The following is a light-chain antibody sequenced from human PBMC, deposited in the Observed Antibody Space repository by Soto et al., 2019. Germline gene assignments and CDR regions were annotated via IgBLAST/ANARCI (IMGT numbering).Light chain of an antibody. CDR1: QSISSSY. CDR2: GAS. Sequence: EIVLTQSPGTLSLSPGERATLSCRASQSISSSYLAWYQPKPGQAPRLLVYGASSRVTGIPDRFSGSWSGTDFTLTISRLEPEDFAVYYCQQYGSSRFTFGPGTKVDIK. V-gene: IGKV3-20*01. J-gene: IGKJ3*01. CDR3: QQYGSSRFT.